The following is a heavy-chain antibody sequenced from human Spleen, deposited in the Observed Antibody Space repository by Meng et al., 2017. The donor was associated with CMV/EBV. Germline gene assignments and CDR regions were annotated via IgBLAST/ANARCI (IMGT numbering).Heavy chain of an antibody. CDR3: ARGCGSGTYSGHPLHY. CDR1: GDTFSTCA. Sequence: SGDTFSTCAGSWGRQAPGQGLGWMRGLIPTFGTPNYAEKCQGSVTIIPDDSTSTVYMELNSLRSDDTAVYYCARGCGSGTYSGHPLHYWGQGTLVTVSS. D-gene: IGHD3-10*01. J-gene: IGHJ4*02. CDR2: LIPTFGTP. V-gene: IGHV1-69*01.